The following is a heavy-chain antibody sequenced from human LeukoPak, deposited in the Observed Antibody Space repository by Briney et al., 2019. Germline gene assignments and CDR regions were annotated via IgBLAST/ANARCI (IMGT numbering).Heavy chain of an antibody. D-gene: IGHD3-10*01. J-gene: IGHJ4*02. Sequence: GGSLGLSCAASGFTFSSFSMNWVRQAPGKGLEWVSSISSSSSYIYYADSVKGRFTISRDNAKNSLYLQMNSLRAEDTAVYYCARDRLWFGEPNFDNWGQGTLVTVSS. V-gene: IGHV3-21*01. CDR2: ISSSSSYI. CDR1: GFTFSSFS. CDR3: ARDRLWFGEPNFDN.